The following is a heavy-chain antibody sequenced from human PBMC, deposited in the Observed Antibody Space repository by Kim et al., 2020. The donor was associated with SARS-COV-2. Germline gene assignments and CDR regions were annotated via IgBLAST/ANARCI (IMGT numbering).Heavy chain of an antibody. CDR3: ASPLLFIAAAGTDY. V-gene: IGHV4-39*01. CDR2: IYYSGST. D-gene: IGHD6-13*01. CDR1: GGSISSSSYY. J-gene: IGHJ4*02. Sequence: SETLSLTCTVSGGSISSSSYYWGWIRQPPGKGLEWIGSIYYSGSTYYNPSLKSRVTISVDTSKNQFSLKLSSVTAADTAVYYCASPLLFIAAAGTDYWGQGTLVTVSS.